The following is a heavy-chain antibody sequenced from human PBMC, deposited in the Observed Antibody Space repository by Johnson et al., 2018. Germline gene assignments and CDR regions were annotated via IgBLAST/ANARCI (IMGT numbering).Heavy chain of an antibody. Sequence: QVQLVQSGGGVVQPGRSLRLSCAPSGFIFSSAAIHWVRQAPGKGLEWVAVISFDGSKSHFVDSVKGRFTISRDNSKNTLYLQMNSLRTEDTAVYYCARGSTFGRGSGWFDAFDVWGQGTMVTVSS. CDR3: ARGSTFGRGSGWFDAFDV. V-gene: IGHV3-30*04. J-gene: IGHJ3*01. CDR1: GFIFSSAA. D-gene: IGHD6-19*01. CDR2: ISFDGSKS.